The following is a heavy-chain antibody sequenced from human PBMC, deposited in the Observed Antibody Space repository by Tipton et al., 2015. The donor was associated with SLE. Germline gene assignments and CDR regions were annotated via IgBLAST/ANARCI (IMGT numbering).Heavy chain of an antibody. CDR1: GGSITTRSYY. D-gene: IGHD2-2*01. J-gene: IGHJ6*02. V-gene: IGHV4-39*07. Sequence: TLSLTCIVSGGSITTRSYYWGWIRQPPGKGLEWIASISYSGATYYNPSLKSRVIISLDTSRNHFSLKLTSVTAADTAVYYCARGCSSSTCEPFYFFGMDVWGQGTTVTVSS. CDR2: ISYSGAT. CDR3: ARGCSSSTCEPFYFFGMDV.